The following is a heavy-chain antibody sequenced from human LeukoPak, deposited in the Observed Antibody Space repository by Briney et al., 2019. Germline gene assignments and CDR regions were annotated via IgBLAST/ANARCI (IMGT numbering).Heavy chain of an antibody. Sequence: GGSLTLSCTASGFTFSSYGMSWVRQAPGKGLEWVSAISGRGGSTYYADSVKGRVTSSRDNSQNTLYLQMNSLTADDTAVYYCTRLSGDNWNYGGNFDSWGQGTLVTVSS. CDR3: TRLSGDNWNYGGNFDS. CDR2: ISGRGGST. CDR1: GFTFSSYG. D-gene: IGHD1-7*01. J-gene: IGHJ4*02. V-gene: IGHV3-23*01.